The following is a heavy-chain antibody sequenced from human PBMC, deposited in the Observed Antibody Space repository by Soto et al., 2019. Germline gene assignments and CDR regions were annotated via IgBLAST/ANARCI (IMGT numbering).Heavy chain of an antibody. V-gene: IGHV3-33*01. J-gene: IGHJ5*02. D-gene: IGHD6-13*01. CDR2: IWYDGSNK. CDR1: GFTFSSYG. Sequence: QVQLVESGGGVVQPGRSLRLSCAASGFTFSSYGMHWVRQAPGKGLEWVAVIWYDGSNKYYADSVKGRFTISRDNSKNTLYLQMNSLRAEETAVYYCARDRFRAAAGANWFDPWGQGTLVTVSS. CDR3: ARDRFRAAAGANWFDP.